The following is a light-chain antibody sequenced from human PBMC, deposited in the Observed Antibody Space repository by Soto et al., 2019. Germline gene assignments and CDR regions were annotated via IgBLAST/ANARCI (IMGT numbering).Light chain of an antibody. CDR1: ESINSW. Sequence: DIQLTQSPSTLSASVGDTVTITCRASESINSWLAWYQQKPGKAPNLLMNKASTLEPGVPSRFSGGGSGTEFTLTISSLQPADFATYYCQQYNSYATWTFGQGTKVEMK. CDR3: QQYNSYATWT. J-gene: IGKJ1*01. V-gene: IGKV1-5*03. CDR2: KAS.